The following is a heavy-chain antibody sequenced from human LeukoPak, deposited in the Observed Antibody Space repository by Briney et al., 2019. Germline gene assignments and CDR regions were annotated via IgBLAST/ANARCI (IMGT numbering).Heavy chain of an antibody. Sequence: SVKVSCKASGGTFSSYAISWVRQAPGQGLEWMGRIIPIFGTANYAQKFQGRVTITTDESTSTAYMELSSLRSEDTTVYYCAREQRYGDYVPYYMDVWGKGTTVTVSS. J-gene: IGHJ6*03. CDR1: GGTFSSYA. D-gene: IGHD4-17*01. CDR2: IIPIFGTA. V-gene: IGHV1-69*05. CDR3: AREQRYGDYVPYYMDV.